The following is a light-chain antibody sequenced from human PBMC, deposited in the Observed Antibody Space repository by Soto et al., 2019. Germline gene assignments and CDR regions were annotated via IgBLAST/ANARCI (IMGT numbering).Light chain of an antibody. CDR1: QSVSSY. CDR3: QQRSNWPIT. Sequence: EIVLTQSPATLSLSPGERATLSCRTSQSVSSYFAWYQQKPGRAPRLLIYDASNRATGIPARFIGSGSGTDFTLTISSLEPEDFAVYYCQQRSNWPITFGQGPRLEIK. V-gene: IGKV3-11*01. J-gene: IGKJ5*01. CDR2: DAS.